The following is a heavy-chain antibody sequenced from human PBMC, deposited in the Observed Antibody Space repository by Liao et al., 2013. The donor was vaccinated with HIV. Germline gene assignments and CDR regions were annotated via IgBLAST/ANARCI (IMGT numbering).Heavy chain of an antibody. D-gene: IGHD3/OR15-3a*01. CDR1: GDSITSHF. CDR2: NFRSERT. V-gene: IGHV4-4*08. CDR3: AREYDFWSGYYED. Sequence: QLQESGPGLVKPSETLSLACSVSGDSITSHFWSWLRQPPGKGLEWIGYNFRSERTNYNPSLRSRVTIFVDTSNNQFSLKLASATAADAAIYYCAREYDFWSGYYEDWGQGIVVTVSS. J-gene: IGHJ4*02.